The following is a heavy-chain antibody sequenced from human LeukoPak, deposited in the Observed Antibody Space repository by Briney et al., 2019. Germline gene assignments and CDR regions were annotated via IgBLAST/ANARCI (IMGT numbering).Heavy chain of an antibody. J-gene: IGHJ4*02. Sequence: PGGSLRLSCAASGSTFSGFWMSWVRQAPGKGLEWVANIKVDGSEKNYVDSVRGRFTISRDNAKNSLYLQMNSLRAEDTAVYYCTRNGRSLDYWGQGTLVTVSS. CDR2: IKVDGSEK. D-gene: IGHD2-15*01. CDR3: TRNGRSLDY. V-gene: IGHV3-7*01. CDR1: GSTFSGFW.